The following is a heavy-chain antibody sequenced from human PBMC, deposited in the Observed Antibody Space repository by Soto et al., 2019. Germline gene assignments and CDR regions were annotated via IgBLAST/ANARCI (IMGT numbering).Heavy chain of an antibody. CDR2: LLRSGSSA. CDR3: AKDAISGDGIWLMDS. D-gene: IGHD4-17*01. J-gene: IGHJ5*02. V-gene: IGHV3-23*01. Sequence: VGSLRLSCAASGFTFRNYAMTWARQAPGKGLEWVSSLLRSGSSAYYADSVRGRFTISSDTSANSLYLQMDNLRAEDTAIYYCAKDAISGDGIWLMDSWGQGTVVTVSS. CDR1: GFTFRNYA.